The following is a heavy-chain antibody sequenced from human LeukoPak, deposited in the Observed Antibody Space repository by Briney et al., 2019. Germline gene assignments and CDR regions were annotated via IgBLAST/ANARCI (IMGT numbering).Heavy chain of an antibody. CDR3: ARHRNYYGSGSYYWGGRYYFDY. Sequence: SETLSLTCAVYGGSFSGYYWSWIRQPPGKGLEWIGEINHSGSTNYNPSLKSRVTISVDTSKNQFSLKLSSVTAAGTAVYYCARHRNYYGSGSYYWGGRYYFDYWGQGTLVTVSS. J-gene: IGHJ4*02. D-gene: IGHD3-10*01. CDR1: GGSFSGYY. CDR2: INHSGST. V-gene: IGHV4-34*01.